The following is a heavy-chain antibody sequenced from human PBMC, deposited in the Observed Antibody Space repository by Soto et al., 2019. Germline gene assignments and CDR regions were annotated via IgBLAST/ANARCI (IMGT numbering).Heavy chain of an antibody. Sequence: GGSLRLSCAASGFTFSSYAMSWVRQAPGKGLEWVSAISGSGGSTYYADSVKGRFTISRDNSKNTLYLQMNSLRAEDTAVYYCAKDLTGHIVAPYFDYWGQGTLVTVSS. CDR2: ISGSGGST. CDR3: AKDLTGHIVAPYFDY. CDR1: GFTFSSYA. J-gene: IGHJ4*02. V-gene: IGHV3-23*01. D-gene: IGHD5-12*01.